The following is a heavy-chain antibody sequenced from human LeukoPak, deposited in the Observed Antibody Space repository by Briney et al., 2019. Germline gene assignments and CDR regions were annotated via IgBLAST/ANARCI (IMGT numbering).Heavy chain of an antibody. J-gene: IGHJ4*02. V-gene: IGHV3-7*01. CDR2: IKQDGSEK. Sequence: GGSLRLSCAASGFTFSSYGMHWVRQAPGKGLEWVANIKQDGSEKYYVDSVKGRFTISRDNAKNSLYLQMNSLRAEDTAVYYCARDLGSGWYPDYWGQGTLVTVSS. CDR1: GFTFSSYG. D-gene: IGHD6-19*01. CDR3: ARDLGSGWYPDY.